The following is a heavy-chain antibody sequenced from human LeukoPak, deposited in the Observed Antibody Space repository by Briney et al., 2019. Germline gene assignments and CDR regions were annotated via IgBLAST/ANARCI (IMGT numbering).Heavy chain of an antibody. V-gene: IGHV4-30-2*01. CDR1: GGSISSGGYS. CDR2: IYHSGST. Sequence: QLQLQESGSGLAKPSQTLSLTCAVSGGSISSGGYSWSWIRQPPGKGLEWIGYIYHSGSTYYNPSLKSRVTISVDRSKNQFSLKLSSVTAADTAVYYCARDRGYFDLWGRGTLVTVSS. CDR3: ARDRGYFDL. J-gene: IGHJ2*01.